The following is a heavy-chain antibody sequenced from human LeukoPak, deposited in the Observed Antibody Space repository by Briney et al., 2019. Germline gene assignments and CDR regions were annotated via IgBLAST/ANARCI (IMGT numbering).Heavy chain of an antibody. D-gene: IGHD2-15*01. CDR1: GGSISSSSYY. CDR2: IYYSGST. Sequence: SETLSLTCTVSGGSISSSSYYWGWIRQPPGKGLEWIGSIYYSGSTYYNPSLKSRVTISVDTSKNQFSLKLSSVTAADTAVYYCARTPSVYCSGGDCYPGHFDYWGQGTLVTVSS. CDR3: ARTPSVYCSGGDCYPGHFDY. V-gene: IGHV4-39*07. J-gene: IGHJ4*02.